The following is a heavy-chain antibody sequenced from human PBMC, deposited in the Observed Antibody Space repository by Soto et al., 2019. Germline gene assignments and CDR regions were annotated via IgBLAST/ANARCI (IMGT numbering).Heavy chain of an antibody. CDR2: INYRGNSI. D-gene: IGHD3-22*01. CDR1: GLTFSSYT. J-gene: IGHJ4*02. Sequence: PGGSLRLSCAASGLTFSSYTLTWVRQAPGRGLEWVSSINYRGNSIYSADSLKGRFTISRDNAKNSLYLQMNNLRPEDTAMYYCARVAPGYRDNSGYPLDYWGQGTLVTVSS. V-gene: IGHV3-21*06. CDR3: ARVAPGYRDNSGYPLDY.